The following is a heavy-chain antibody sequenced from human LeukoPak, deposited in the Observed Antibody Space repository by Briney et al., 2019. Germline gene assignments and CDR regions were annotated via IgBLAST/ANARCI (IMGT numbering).Heavy chain of an antibody. J-gene: IGHJ1*01. CDR3: ARHAYYYGSGTYYKNEYFQH. Sequence: SETLSLTCTVSGGSISSYYWSWIRQPPGKGLEWIGYIYYSGSTNYNPSLKSRVTISVDTSKNQFSLKLTSVTAADTAVYYCARHAYYYGSGTYYKNEYFQHWGQGTLVTVSS. CDR2: IYYSGST. CDR1: GGSISSYY. D-gene: IGHD3-10*01. V-gene: IGHV4-59*08.